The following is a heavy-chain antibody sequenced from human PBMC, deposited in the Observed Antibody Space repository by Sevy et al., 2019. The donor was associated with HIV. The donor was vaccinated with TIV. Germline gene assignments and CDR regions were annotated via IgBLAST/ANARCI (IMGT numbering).Heavy chain of an antibody. J-gene: IGHJ3*02. CDR2: IYHSGST. V-gene: IGHV4-38-2*01. CDR3: AKWELLRKNAFDI. CDR1: GYSISSGYY. D-gene: IGHD1-26*01. Sequence: SDTLSLTCAVSGYSISSGYYWGWIRQPPGKGLEWIGSIYHSGSTYYNPSLKSRVTISVDTSKNQFSLKLSSVTAADTAVYYCAKWELLRKNAFDIWGQGTMVTVSS.